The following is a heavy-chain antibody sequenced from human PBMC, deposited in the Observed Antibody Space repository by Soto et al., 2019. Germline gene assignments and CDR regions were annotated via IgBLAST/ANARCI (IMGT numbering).Heavy chain of an antibody. CDR1: GGSFSGYY. CDR3: ARVTRPKYYDILTGSDPYYYHYMDV. J-gene: IGHJ6*03. CDR2: INHSGST. V-gene: IGHV4-34*01. D-gene: IGHD3-9*01. Sequence: TLSLTCAVYGGSFSGYYWSWIRQPPGKGLEWIGEINHSGSTNYNPSLKSRVTISVDTSKNQFSLKLSSVTAADTAVYYCARVTRPKYYDILTGSDPYYYHYMDVWGKGTTVTVSS.